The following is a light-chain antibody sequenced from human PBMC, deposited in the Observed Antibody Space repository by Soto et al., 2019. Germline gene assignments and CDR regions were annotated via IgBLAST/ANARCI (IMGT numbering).Light chain of an antibody. CDR3: QHRSNWPPT. V-gene: IGKV3-11*01. CDR1: QSVSSY. CDR2: DAS. J-gene: IGKJ4*01. Sequence: EIVLTQSPATLSLSPGERATLSCRASQSVSSYLDWYRQKPGQAPRLLISDASNRASGIPARFSGSGSGTDFTLTISSLEPEDFAVYYCQHRSNWPPTFGGGTKVEIK.